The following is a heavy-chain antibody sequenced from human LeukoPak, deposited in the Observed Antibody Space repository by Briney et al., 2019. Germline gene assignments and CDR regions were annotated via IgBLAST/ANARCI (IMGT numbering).Heavy chain of an antibody. CDR1: GYTFTSYD. CDR3: ARVRPRWRLIAVAVVLDY. D-gene: IGHD6-19*01. CDR2: MNPNRGNT. Sequence: ASVKVSCKASGYTFTSYDINWVRQATGQGLEWMGWMNPNRGNTGYAQKFQGRVTMTRNTSISTAYMELSSLRSEDTAVYYCARVRPRWRLIAVAVVLDYWGQGTLVTVSS. J-gene: IGHJ4*02. V-gene: IGHV1-8*01.